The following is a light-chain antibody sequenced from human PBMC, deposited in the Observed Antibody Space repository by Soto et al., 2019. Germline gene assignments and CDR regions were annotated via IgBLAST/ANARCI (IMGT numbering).Light chain of an antibody. CDR2: GAS. Sequence: EIVLTQSPGTLSLSPGERATLSCRASQSFSSSYLAWYQQKPGQAPRLLIYGASSRATSIPDRFSGSGSGTDFTLTIRSLEPEDFAVYYCQYYGSALFTFCPGTKVDVK. J-gene: IGKJ3*01. CDR3: QYYGSALFT. V-gene: IGKV3-20*01. CDR1: QSFSSSY.